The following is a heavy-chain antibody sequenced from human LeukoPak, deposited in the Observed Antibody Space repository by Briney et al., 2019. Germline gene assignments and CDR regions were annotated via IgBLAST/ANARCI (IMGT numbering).Heavy chain of an antibody. D-gene: IGHD2-2*01. CDR1: GFTFSSYG. Sequence: PGRSLRLSRAASGFTFSSYGMHWVRQAPGKGLEWVAVIWYDGSNKYYADSVKGRFTISRDNSKNTLYLQMNSLRAEDTAVYYCARDGHTSLCYYYYMDVWGKGTTVTVSS. CDR2: IWYDGSNK. V-gene: IGHV3-33*01. J-gene: IGHJ6*03. CDR3: ARDGHTSLCYYYYMDV.